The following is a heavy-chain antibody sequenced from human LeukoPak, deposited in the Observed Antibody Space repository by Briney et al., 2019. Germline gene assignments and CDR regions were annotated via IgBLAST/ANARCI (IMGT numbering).Heavy chain of an antibody. D-gene: IGHD3-10*01. J-gene: IGHJ6*03. CDR1: GFTFSTYW. CDR3: ARLSAYYYGSYFYYYMDV. Sequence: GGSLRLSCAASGFTFSTYWMSWVRQAPGKGLEWVANIKEDASEIYYVDSVKGRFTISRDNAKNSLYLQMKNLRADDTALYYCARLSAYYYGSYFYYYMDVWGKGTTVTVSS. CDR2: IKEDASEI. V-gene: IGHV3-7*01.